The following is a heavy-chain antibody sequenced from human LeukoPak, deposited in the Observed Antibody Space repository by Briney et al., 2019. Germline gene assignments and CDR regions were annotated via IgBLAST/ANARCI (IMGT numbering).Heavy chain of an antibody. Sequence: SETLSLTCVVSGYSISSGYYWGWIRQPPGKGLEYIGTFYHSGSTYYNPSLKSRVTLSIDTSKNHFSLKLSSVTAADTAVYYCARASDVPGSSPVVVDPWDQGTLVRV. D-gene: IGHD3-16*01. V-gene: IGHV4-38-2*01. CDR3: ARASDVPGSSPVVVDP. CDR1: GYSISSGYY. CDR2: FYHSGST. J-gene: IGHJ5*02.